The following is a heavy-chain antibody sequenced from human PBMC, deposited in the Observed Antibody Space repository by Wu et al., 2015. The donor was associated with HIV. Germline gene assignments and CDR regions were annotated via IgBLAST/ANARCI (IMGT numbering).Heavy chain of an antibody. CDR1: GYTFISYY. CDR2: MNPXSGNR. Sequence: QVQLVQSGAEVKKPGASVKVSCKASGYTFISYYMHWVRQTTGQGLEWMGWMNPXSGNRNYRQSFQGRVTMTRNNSINTAYMELNSLTSEDTAIYYCAVLYNVKEDKANFDHWGQGTLVSVSS. V-gene: IGHV1-8*01. D-gene: IGHD1-14*01. J-gene: IGHJ1*01. CDR3: AVLYNVKEDKANFDH.